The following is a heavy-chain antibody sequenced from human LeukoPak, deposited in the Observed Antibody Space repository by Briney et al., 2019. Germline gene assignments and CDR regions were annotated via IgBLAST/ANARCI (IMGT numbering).Heavy chain of an antibody. CDR3: ARLWFGELGVDY. CDR2: ISAYNGNT. D-gene: IGHD3-10*01. Sequence: ASVKVSCKASGYTFTSYGISWVRQAPGQGLEWMGWISAYNGNTNYAQKFQGRVTMTRDTSISTAYMELSRLRSDDTAVYYCARLWFGELGVDYWGQGTLVTVSS. J-gene: IGHJ4*02. CDR1: GYTFTSYG. V-gene: IGHV1-18*01.